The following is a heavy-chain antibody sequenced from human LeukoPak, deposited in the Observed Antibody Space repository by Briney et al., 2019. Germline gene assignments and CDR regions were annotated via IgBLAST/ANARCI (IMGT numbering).Heavy chain of an antibody. D-gene: IGHD4-17*01. CDR2: ISSSSSYI. Sequence: PGGSLRLSCAASGFTFSSYWMSWVRQAPGKGLEWVSSISSSSSYIYYADSVKGRFTISRDNAKNSLYLQMNSLRAEDTAVYYCARDYGDLKIDYWGQGTLVTVSS. V-gene: IGHV3-21*01. CDR1: GFTFSSYW. J-gene: IGHJ4*02. CDR3: ARDYGDLKIDY.